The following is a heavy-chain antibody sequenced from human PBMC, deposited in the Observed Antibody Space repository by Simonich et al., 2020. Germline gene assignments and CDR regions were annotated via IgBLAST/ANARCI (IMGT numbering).Heavy chain of an antibody. J-gene: IGHJ4*02. D-gene: IGHD2-8*01. CDR2: ISWNSGGI. V-gene: IGHV3-9*01. Sequence: EVQLVESGGGLVQPGRSLRLSCAPSGFTFDDYAMHWVRQAPGKGLGWGSGISWNSGGIGYADSVKGRFTISRDNAKNSLYLQMNSLRAEDTALYYCAKDGGYCTNGVCYYFDYWGQGTLVTVSS. CDR3: AKDGGYCTNGVCYYFDY. CDR1: GFTFDDYA.